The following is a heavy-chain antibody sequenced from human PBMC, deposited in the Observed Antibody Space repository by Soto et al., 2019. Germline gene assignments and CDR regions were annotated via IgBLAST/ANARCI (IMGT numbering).Heavy chain of an antibody. CDR3: ARGGYGADYYMDV. Sequence: PSETLSLTCTVSGGSISSYYWSWIRQPPGKGLEWIGYIYYSGSTNYNPSLKSRVTISVDTSKNQFSLKLSSVTAADTAVYYCARGGYGADYYMDVWGKGTTVTVSS. CDR2: IYYSGST. V-gene: IGHV4-59*01. J-gene: IGHJ6*03. CDR1: GGSISSYY. D-gene: IGHD4-17*01.